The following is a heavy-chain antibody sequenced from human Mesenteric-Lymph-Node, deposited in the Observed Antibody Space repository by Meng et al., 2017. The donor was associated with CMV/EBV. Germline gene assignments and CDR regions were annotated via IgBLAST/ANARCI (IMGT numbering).Heavy chain of an antibody. D-gene: IGHD6-13*01. J-gene: IGHJ4*02. CDR2: INHSGST. CDR1: GGSVGGYC. Sequence: CAVYGGSVGGYCWGWNRQPPGKGLEWIGEINHSGSTNYNPSLKSRVTISVDTSKNQFSLKLSSVTAADTAVYYCANLVAAAGLAFDYWGQGTLVTVSS. CDR3: ANLVAAAGLAFDY. V-gene: IGHV4-34*01.